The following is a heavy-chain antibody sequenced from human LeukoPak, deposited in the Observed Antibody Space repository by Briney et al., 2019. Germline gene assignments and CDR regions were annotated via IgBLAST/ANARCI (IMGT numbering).Heavy chain of an antibody. V-gene: IGHV5-51*01. D-gene: IGHD5-12*01. CDR2: IYPGDSNS. J-gene: IGHJ4*02. CDR1: GDGFTSYW. CDR3: ARRAHSGAMITLDY. Sequence: GESLKISCRGAGDGFTSYWIVWVRQMAGKGLEWMGVIYPGDSNSRYSPSFQGQVTISADHSISTAYLQWSSLKASDTAMYYCARRAHSGAMITLDYWGQGTLVTVSS.